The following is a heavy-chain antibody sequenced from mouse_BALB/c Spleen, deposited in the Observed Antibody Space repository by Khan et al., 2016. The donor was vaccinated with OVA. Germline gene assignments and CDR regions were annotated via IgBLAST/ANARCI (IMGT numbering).Heavy chain of an antibody. J-gene: IGHJ2*01. D-gene: IGHD1-1*01. CDR1: GYSITSGYA. CDR2: ISYSGGT. V-gene: IGHV3-2*02. Sequence: EVKLEESGPGLVKPSQSLSLTCTVTGYSITSGYAWNWIRQFPGNKLEWMGYISYSGGTSYNPSLKSRISITRDTSKNQFFLQLNSVTTEDTATXYCARGNYYGYYFDYWGQGTPLTVSS. CDR3: ARGNYYGYYFDY.